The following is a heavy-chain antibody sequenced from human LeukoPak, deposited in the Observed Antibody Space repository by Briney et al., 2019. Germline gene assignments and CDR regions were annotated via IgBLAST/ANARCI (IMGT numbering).Heavy chain of an antibody. J-gene: IGHJ3*02. Sequence: GGSLRLSCAAAGFTFSSYAMSWVRQAPGKGLEWVSAISGSGGSTYYADSVKGRYTISRDNSKNMLYLQMNSLRAEDTAVYYCAKCKSYWKNDAFDIWGQGTMVTVSS. V-gene: IGHV3-23*01. CDR1: GFTFSSYA. CDR2: ISGSGGST. D-gene: IGHD1/OR15-1a*01. CDR3: AKCKSYWKNDAFDI.